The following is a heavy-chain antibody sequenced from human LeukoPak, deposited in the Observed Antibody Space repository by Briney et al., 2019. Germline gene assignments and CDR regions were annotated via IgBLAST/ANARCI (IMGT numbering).Heavy chain of an antibody. J-gene: IGHJ4*02. CDR2: IYTSGST. CDR3: AGGFDYYGSGSYWLFDY. D-gene: IGHD3-10*01. V-gene: IGHV4-4*07. CDR1: GGSISSYY. Sequence: SETLSLTCTVSGGSISSYYWSWIRQPAGKGLEWIGRIYTSGSTNYNPSLKSRVTMSVDTSKNQFSLKLSSVTAADTAVYYCAGGFDYYGSGSYWLFDYWGQGTLVTVSS.